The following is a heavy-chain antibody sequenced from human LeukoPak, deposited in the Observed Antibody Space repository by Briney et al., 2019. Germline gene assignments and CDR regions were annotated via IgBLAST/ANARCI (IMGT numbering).Heavy chain of an antibody. CDR3: ARGKPSYYYGSGSYIFDY. J-gene: IGHJ4*02. CDR2: IYYSGST. CDR1: GGSISSYY. V-gene: IGHV4-59*12. D-gene: IGHD3-10*01. Sequence: SETLSLTCTVSGGSISSYYWSWIRQPPGKGLEWIGYIYYSGSTNYNPSLKSRVTISIDTSKNQFSLKLSSVTAADTAVYYCARGKPSYYYGSGSYIFDYWGQGTLVTVSS.